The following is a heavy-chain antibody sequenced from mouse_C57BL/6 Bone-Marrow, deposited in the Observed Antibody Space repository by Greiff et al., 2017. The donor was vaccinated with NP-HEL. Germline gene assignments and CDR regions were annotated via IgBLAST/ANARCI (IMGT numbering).Heavy chain of an antibody. D-gene: IGHD1-1*01. CDR3: ARRLLLDD. J-gene: IGHJ2*01. V-gene: IGHV1-76*01. CDR2: IYPGSGNT. CDR1: GYTFTDYY. Sequence: QVQLQQSGAELVRPGASVKLSCKASGYTFTDYYINWVKQRPGPGLEWIARIYPGSGNTYYNEKFKGKATLTAEKSSSTAYMQLSSLTSEDSAVYVCARRLLLDDWGQGTTLTVSS.